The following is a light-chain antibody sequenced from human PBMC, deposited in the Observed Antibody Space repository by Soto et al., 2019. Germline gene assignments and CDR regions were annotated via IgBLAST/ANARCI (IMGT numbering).Light chain of an antibody. CDR2: EVS. Sequence: QYVLTQPASVSGSPGQSITISCTGTSSDVGYYNFVSWYQQHPGKAPKLIIYEVSNRPSGVSNRFSASKSGNTASLTISGLQAEDEADYHCGSYAGSSAFYVFGPGTKLTVL. CDR1: SSDVGYYNF. J-gene: IGLJ1*01. V-gene: IGLV2-14*01. CDR3: GSYAGSSAFYV.